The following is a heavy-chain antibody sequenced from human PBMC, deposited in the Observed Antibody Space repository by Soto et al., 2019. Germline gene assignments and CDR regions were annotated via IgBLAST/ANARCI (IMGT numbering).Heavy chain of an antibody. J-gene: IGHJ5*02. CDR2: ISGYKDKT. CDR3: ARAGKLQWLQHSFHP. D-gene: IGHD6-19*01. Sequence: SVEVCGKDSCYTFTSFGINWVRRAPGQGLEWMGWISGYKDKTNYAQNFQGRVTMTTATSTSPGYMELRSLRSDDTAVYYCARAGKLQWLQHSFHPWGQGTQVTVSS. V-gene: IGHV1-18*04. CDR1: CYTFTSFG.